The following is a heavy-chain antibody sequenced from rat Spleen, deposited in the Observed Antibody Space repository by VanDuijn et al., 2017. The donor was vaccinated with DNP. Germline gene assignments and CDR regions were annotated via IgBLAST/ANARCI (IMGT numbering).Heavy chain of an antibody. CDR2: IIYDASRT. CDR1: GFTFSDCN. V-gene: IGHV5S10*01. Sequence: EVQLVESGGGLVRPGRSLKLSCATSGFTFSDCNMAWVRQAPKKGLEWVATIIYDASRTYYRNSVKGRFTISRDNAKSTLYLQMDSLRSEDTATYYCTTFEGRDAWGQGTSVTVSS. D-gene: IGHD1-11*01. CDR3: TTFEGRDA. J-gene: IGHJ4*01.